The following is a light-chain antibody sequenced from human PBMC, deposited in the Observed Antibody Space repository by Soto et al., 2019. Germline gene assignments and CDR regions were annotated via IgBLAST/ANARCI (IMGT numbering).Light chain of an antibody. V-gene: IGLV2-23*02. J-gene: IGLJ2*01. CDR2: EVS. CDR3: CSYAGSSTYVV. CDR1: SSDVGYYNL. Sequence: QSALTQPASVSGSPGQSITISCTGTSSDVGYYNLVSWYQQHPGKAPKLIIYEVSNRPSGVSNRFSGSKSGNTASLTISGLQAEDEADYYCCSYAGSSTYVVFGGGTKLTVL.